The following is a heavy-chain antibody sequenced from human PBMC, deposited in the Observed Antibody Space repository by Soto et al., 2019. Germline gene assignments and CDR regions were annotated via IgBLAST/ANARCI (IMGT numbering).Heavy chain of an antibody. J-gene: IGHJ4*02. Sequence: ASVKVSCKASGYTFTSYGMSWVRQAPGQGLEWMGWISAYNGNTHYAQKLQGRVTMTTDTSTSTAYMELRSLRSDDTAVYYCARDTYYDSSGYYPIFDYWGQGTLVTVSS. CDR3: ARDTYYDSSGYYPIFDY. CDR1: GYTFTSYG. D-gene: IGHD3-22*01. CDR2: ISAYNGNT. V-gene: IGHV1-18*01.